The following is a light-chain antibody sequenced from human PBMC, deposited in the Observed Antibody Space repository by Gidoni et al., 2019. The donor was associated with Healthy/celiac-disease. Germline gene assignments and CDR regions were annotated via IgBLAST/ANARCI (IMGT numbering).Light chain of an antibody. Sequence: DIQMTQPPSTLSASVGDRATITCRASQSISSWLAWYQQKPGKAPKLLIYKASSLESGVPSRCSGSGSWTEFTLTISSLQPDDFATYYCQQYNSYSITFGPGTKVDIK. J-gene: IGKJ3*01. CDR2: KAS. CDR3: QQYNSYSIT. V-gene: IGKV1-5*03. CDR1: QSISSW.